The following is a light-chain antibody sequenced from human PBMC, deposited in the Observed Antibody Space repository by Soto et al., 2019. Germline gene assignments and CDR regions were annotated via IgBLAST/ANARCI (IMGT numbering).Light chain of an antibody. CDR1: QSLTNSF. CDR3: QQRSNWPLIT. Sequence: EFVLTQSPGTLSLSPGERATLSCRASQSLTNSFIAWYQQKPGQAPRLLIYDTSNRATGIPARFSGSGSGTDFTLTISSLEPEDFAIYYCQQRSNWPLITFGQGTRLEIK. V-gene: IGKV3-11*01. J-gene: IGKJ5*01. CDR2: DTS.